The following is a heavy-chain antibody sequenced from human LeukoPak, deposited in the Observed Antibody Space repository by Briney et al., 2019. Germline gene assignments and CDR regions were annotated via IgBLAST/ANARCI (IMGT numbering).Heavy chain of an antibody. V-gene: IGHV1-69*01. CDR2: IIPIFGTA. CDR3: ARVLAATLDY. D-gene: IGHD2-15*01. J-gene: IGHJ4*02. CDR1: GGTFSSYA. Sequence: GASVKVSCKASGGTFSSYAISWVRQAPGQGLEWMGGIIPIFGTANYAQKFQGRVTITADESTSTAYMELSSLRSEDTAVHYCARVLAATLDYWGQGTLVTVSS.